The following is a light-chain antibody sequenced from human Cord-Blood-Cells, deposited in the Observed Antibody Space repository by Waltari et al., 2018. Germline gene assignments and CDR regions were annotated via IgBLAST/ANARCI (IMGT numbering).Light chain of an antibody. V-gene: IGKV3D-20*01. Sequence: EIVLTQSPATLSLSPGERATLSCGASQSVSSIYSAWYQQKPGLAPRLLIYDASSRATGIPDRFSGSGSGTDFTLTISRLEPEDFAVYYCQQYGSSPTFGQGTKVEIK. CDR3: QQYGSSPT. CDR2: DAS. J-gene: IGKJ1*01. CDR1: QSVSSIY.